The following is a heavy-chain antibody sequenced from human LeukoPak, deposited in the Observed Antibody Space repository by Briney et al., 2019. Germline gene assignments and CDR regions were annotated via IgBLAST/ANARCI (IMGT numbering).Heavy chain of an antibody. CDR1: GGSISSGSYY. CDR3: ARQGPDGFDI. CDR2: IYTSGST. Sequence: SETLSLTCTVSGGSISSGSYYWSWIRQPAGKGLEWIGRIYTSGSTNYNPSLKSRVTISLDTSKNQFSLKLSSVTAADTAVYYCARQGPDGFDIWGQGSMVTVSS. V-gene: IGHV4-61*02. J-gene: IGHJ3*02.